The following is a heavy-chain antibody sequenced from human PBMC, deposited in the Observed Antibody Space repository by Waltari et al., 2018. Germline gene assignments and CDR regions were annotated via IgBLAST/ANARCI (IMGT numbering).Heavy chain of an antibody. V-gene: IGHV4-34*01. CDR1: GGSFSGYY. CDR3: AREVTMVRVPDY. Sequence: QVQLQQWGAGLLKPSETLSLPCAVYGGSFSGYYWSWIRQPPGKGLEWIGEINHSGSTNYNPSLKSRVTISVDTSKNQFSLKLSSVTAADTAVYYCAREVTMVRVPDYWGQGTLVTVSS. CDR2: INHSGST. D-gene: IGHD3-10*01. J-gene: IGHJ4*02.